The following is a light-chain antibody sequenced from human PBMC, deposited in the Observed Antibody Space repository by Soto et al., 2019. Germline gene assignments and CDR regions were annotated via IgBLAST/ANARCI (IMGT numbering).Light chain of an antibody. J-gene: IGKJ1*01. V-gene: IGKV3-20*01. CDR3: LQYGSSPWT. CDR2: GAS. Sequence: EIVLTQSPGTLSLSPGERATLSCRASQSVSSSYLAWYQQKSGQAPRLLIYGASSRATGIPDRFSGSGSGKDFTLTISILEPEDFAVYYCLQYGSSPWTFGQGTKVEIK. CDR1: QSVSSSY.